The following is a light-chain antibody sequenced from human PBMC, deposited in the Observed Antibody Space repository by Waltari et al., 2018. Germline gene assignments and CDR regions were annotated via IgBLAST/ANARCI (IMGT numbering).Light chain of an antibody. CDR2: HAS. J-gene: IGKJ1*01. CDR1: QSIGTY. Sequence: EIVLTQSPGTLSLSPGERATLSCRASQSIGTYLAWYQQKPGQAPRLLMYHASSRATGIPDRFSGSGSGTDFSLTISRLEPEDFAVYYCQNHERLPATFGQGTKVEIK. CDR3: QNHERLPAT. V-gene: IGKV3-20*01.